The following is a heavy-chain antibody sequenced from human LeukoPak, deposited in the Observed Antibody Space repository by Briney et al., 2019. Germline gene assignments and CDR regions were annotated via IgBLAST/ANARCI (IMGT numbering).Heavy chain of an antibody. CDR2: ISSSSSYI. D-gene: IGHD6-19*01. Sequence: GGSLRLSCAASGFTFSSYSMNWVRQAPGKGLEWVSSISSSSSYIYYADSVKGRFTISRDNAKNSLYLQMNSLRAEDTAVYYCARVSSSGWYGSQNPFDYWGQGTLVTVSS. CDR1: GFTFSSYS. V-gene: IGHV3-21*01. J-gene: IGHJ4*02. CDR3: ARVSSSGWYGSQNPFDY.